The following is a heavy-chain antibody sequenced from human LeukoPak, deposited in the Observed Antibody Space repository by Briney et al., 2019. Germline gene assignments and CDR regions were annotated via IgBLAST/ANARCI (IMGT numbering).Heavy chain of an antibody. D-gene: IGHD3-10*01. V-gene: IGHV3-30*18. CDR3: AKDLKVRGLDSY. Sequence: GGSLRLSCAASGFTLSSYGMHWVRQAPGKGLEWVAVISYDGSNKYYADSVKGRFTISRDNSKNTLYLQMNSLRAEDTAVYYCAKDLKVRGLDSYWGQGTLVTVSS. J-gene: IGHJ4*02. CDR2: ISYDGSNK. CDR1: GFTLSSYG.